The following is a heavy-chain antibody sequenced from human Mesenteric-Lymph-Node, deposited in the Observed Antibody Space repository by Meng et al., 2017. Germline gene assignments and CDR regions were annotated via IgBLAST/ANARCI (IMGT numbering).Heavy chain of an antibody. CDR2: INSDGSST. V-gene: IGHV3-74*01. D-gene: IGHD3-22*01. CDR3: ARVSYYYDSSGTIAAYYFDY. CDR1: GFTFSNYW. Sequence: GESLKISCAASGFTFSNYWMHWVRQAPGKGLVWVSRINSDGSSTTYADSVKGRFTISRDNTKNTLHLQMNSLRAEDTAVYYCARVSYYYDSSGTIAAYYFDYWGQGALVTFSS. J-gene: IGHJ4*02.